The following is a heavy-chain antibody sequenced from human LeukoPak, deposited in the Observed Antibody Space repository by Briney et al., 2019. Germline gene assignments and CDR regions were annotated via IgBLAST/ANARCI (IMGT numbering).Heavy chain of an antibody. V-gene: IGHV4-4*07. J-gene: IGHJ5*02. CDR2: IYTIGSN. CDR1: VGSISSYY. D-gene: IGHD3-3*01. Sequence: SETLSLTCADPVGSISSYYGSSIRQPARKGLEWIGRIYTIGSNNYNPSLKSRVTISVATSKNHSSLKLSSVTAADTAVYYCARDGFWSGKIDIWGQGTLVTVSS. CDR3: ARDGFWSGKIDI.